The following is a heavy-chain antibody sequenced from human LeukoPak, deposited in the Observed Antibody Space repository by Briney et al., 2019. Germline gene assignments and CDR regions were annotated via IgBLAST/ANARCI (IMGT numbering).Heavy chain of an antibody. V-gene: IGHV3-23*01. J-gene: IGHJ4*02. CDR1: GFTFSSYA. Sequence: PGGSLRLSCAASGFTFSSYAMSWVRQAPGKGLEWVSSISSKGELTFYADSVEGRFTISRDNSESTLYLQMNILRAEDTAIYYCTRDRPNYYGSDGHYYRRNGDYWGQGTLVTVSS. CDR2: ISSKGELT. CDR3: TRDRPNYYGSDGHYYRRNGDY. D-gene: IGHD3-22*01.